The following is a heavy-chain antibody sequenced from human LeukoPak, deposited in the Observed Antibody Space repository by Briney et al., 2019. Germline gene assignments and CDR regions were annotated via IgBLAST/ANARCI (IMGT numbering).Heavy chain of an antibody. D-gene: IGHD3-10*01. CDR2: IYYSGST. Sequence: PSETLSLTCTVSGGSISSYYWSWIRQPPGKGLEWIGYIYYSGSTNYNPSLKSRVTISVDTSKNQFSLKLSSVTAADTAVYYCARGSPRLLWFGELSYWGQGTLVTVSS. CDR3: ARGSPRLLWFGELSY. CDR1: GGSISSYY. V-gene: IGHV4-59*01. J-gene: IGHJ4*02.